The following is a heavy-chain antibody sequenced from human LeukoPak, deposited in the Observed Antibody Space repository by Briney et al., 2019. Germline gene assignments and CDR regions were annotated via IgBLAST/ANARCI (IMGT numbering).Heavy chain of an antibody. Sequence: SVKVSCKASGGTFSSYDISWVRLAPGQGLEWMGGIIPIFGTANYAQKFQGRVTITADESTSTAYMELSSLRSEDTAVYYCARGNSPLGYCSSTSCYDFDYWGQGTLVTVSS. CDR1: GGTFSSYD. V-gene: IGHV1-69*13. J-gene: IGHJ4*02. CDR3: ARGNSPLGYCSSTSCYDFDY. D-gene: IGHD2-2*01. CDR2: IIPIFGTA.